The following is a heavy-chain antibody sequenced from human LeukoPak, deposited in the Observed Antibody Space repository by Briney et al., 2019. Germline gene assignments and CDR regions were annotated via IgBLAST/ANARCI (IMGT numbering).Heavy chain of an antibody. CDR1: GFTFSDYY. CDR3: ARARTVTTWESYFDY. V-gene: IGHV3-11*01. J-gene: IGHJ4*02. CDR2: ISSSGSTI. D-gene: IGHD4-17*01. Sequence: GGSLRLSCAASGFTFSDYYMSWVRQAPGKGLEWVSYISSSGSTIYYAASVKGRFTISRDNAKNSLYLQMNSLRAEDTAVYYCARARTVTTWESYFDYWGQGTLVTVSS.